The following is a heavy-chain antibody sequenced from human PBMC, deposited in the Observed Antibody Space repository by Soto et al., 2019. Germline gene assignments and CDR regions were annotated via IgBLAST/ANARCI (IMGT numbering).Heavy chain of an antibody. CDR1: GGSISSHY. CDR3: ARDQEVRGGSRMDV. J-gene: IGHJ6*02. Sequence: PSETLSLTCTVSGGSISSHYWSWIRQPPGKGLEWIGYIHYTGSTNYNPSLKSRVTISVDTSKNQFSLKLTSVTAADTAVYYCARDQEVRGGSRMDVWGQGTTVTVSS. V-gene: IGHV4-59*11. D-gene: IGHD3-10*01. CDR2: IHYTGST.